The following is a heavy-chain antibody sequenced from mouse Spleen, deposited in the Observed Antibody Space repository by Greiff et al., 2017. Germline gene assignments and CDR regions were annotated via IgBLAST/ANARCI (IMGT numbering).Heavy chain of an antibody. V-gene: IGHV1-26*01. CDR3: ARDYGSSQFAY. Sequence: VQLQQSGPELVKPGASVKISCKASGYTFTDYYMNWVKQSHGKSLEWIGDINPNNGGTSYNQKFKGKATLTVDKSSSTAYMELRSLTSEDSAVYYCARDYGSSQFAYWGQGTLVTVSA. D-gene: IGHD1-1*01. J-gene: IGHJ3*01. CDR1: GYTFTDYY. CDR2: INPNNGGT.